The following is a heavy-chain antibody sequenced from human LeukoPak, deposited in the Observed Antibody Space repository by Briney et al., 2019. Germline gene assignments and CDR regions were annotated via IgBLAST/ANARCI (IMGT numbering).Heavy chain of an antibody. CDR3: ARDFSNGGSRVTEFDY. CDR2: ISYDGSNK. CDR1: GFTFSSYA. Sequence: GGSLRLSCAASGFTFSSYAMHWVRQAPGKGLEWVAVISYDGSNKYYADSVKGRFTISRDNSKNTLYLQMNSLRAEDTAVYYCARDFSNGGSRVTEFDYWGQGTLVTVSS. D-gene: IGHD1-26*01. J-gene: IGHJ4*02. V-gene: IGHV3-30*04.